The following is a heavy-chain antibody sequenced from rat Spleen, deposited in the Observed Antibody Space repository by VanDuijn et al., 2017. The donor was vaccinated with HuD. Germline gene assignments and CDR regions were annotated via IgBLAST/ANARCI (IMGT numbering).Heavy chain of an antibody. CDR1: GFSLISYS. J-gene: IGHJ2*01. D-gene: IGHD1-2*01. V-gene: IGHV2-1*01. Sequence: QVQLKESGPGLVQPSQTLSLTCTVSGFSLISYSVHWVRQPPGKGLEWMGVIWGDGSTAYNSALKSRLSISRDTSKTQVYLKMNSLQTEDTATYYCARGDYSSPYYFDYWGQGVMVSVSS. CDR3: ARGDYSSPYYFDY. CDR2: IWGDGST.